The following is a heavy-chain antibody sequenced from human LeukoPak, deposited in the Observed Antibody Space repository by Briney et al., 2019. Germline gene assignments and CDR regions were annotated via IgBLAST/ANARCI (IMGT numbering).Heavy chain of an antibody. CDR1: GGSMSSYY. V-gene: IGHV4-4*07. D-gene: IGHD1-7*01. CDR3: ARGIGTINFDY. J-gene: IGHJ4*02. Sequence: SETLSLTCSVSGGSMSSYYWSWIRQPAGKGLEWIGRIYTTGNTNYNPSLKSRVTISVDTSKNQFSLKLDSVTGADTAVYYWARGIGTINFDYWGQGVLVTVSS. CDR2: IYTTGNT.